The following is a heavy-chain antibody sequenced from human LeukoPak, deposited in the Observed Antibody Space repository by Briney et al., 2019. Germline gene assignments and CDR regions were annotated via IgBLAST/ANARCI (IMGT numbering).Heavy chain of an antibody. CDR2: VFYGGSDNNDI. J-gene: IGHJ4*02. D-gene: IGHD5-18*01. Sequence: PSETLSLTCTVSGGSISSHYWSWIRQPPGKGLEWIGYVFYGGSDNNDINYNPSLKTRVSISLDTSKKQFSLKMTSVTAADTAVYYCARGSWIQLWPYFDYWGQGTLVTVSS. CDR1: GGSISSHY. CDR3: ARGSWIQLWPYFDY. V-gene: IGHV4-59*11.